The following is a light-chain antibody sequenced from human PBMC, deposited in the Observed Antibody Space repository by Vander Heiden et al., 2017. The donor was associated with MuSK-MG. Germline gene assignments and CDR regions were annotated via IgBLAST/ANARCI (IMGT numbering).Light chain of an antibody. CDR2: AAS. Sequence: DIQMTQSPSSLSASVGDRVTITCRASQSISSYLNWYQQKPGKAPKLLIYAASSLQSGVPSRFSGSGSGTEFTLTISSLQPEDFATYYGQQRYRTQPETCGQGTKVEIK. CDR3: QQRYRTQPET. CDR1: QSISSY. V-gene: IGKV1-39*01. J-gene: IGKJ1*01.